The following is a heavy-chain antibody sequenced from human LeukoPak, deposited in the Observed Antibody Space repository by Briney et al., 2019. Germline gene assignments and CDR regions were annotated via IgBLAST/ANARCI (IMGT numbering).Heavy chain of an antibody. CDR2: INPNSGVT. Sequence: ASVKVSCKASGYTFTAYYMHWVRQAPGQGLEWMGWINPNSGVTNYAQQFQGRVTMTRDTSISTAYMEPSRLRSDDTAVYYCASLGDSSGFYYVASWGQGTLVTVSS. V-gene: IGHV1-2*02. CDR3: ASLGDSSGFYYVAS. CDR1: GYTFTAYY. J-gene: IGHJ4*02. D-gene: IGHD3-22*01.